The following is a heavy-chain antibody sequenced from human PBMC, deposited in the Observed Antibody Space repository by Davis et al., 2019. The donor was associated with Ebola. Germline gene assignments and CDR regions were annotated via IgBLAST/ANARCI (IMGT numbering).Heavy chain of an antibody. Sequence: PGGSLRLSCAASGFTFSNYAMSWVRQAPGGGLEWVAGISATGVDKKYADSVRGRFSISRDDSKNTLYLQMDSPRAEDTAVFYCAEGGTNNFLGANWGQGTLVTVSS. V-gene: IGHV3-23*01. CDR3: AEGGTNNFLGAN. J-gene: IGHJ4*02. D-gene: IGHD2-8*01. CDR2: ISATGVDK. CDR1: GFTFSNYA.